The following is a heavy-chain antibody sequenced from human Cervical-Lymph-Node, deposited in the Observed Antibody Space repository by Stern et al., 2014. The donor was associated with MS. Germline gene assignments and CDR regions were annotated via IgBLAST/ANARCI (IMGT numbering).Heavy chain of an antibody. CDR2: VSYDGSNK. CDR3: ARDQGGSYYPFDY. CDR1: GFTFSSYG. J-gene: IGHJ4*02. D-gene: IGHD1-26*01. V-gene: IGHV3-33*05. Sequence: VQLVESGGGVVQPGRSLRLSCAASGFTFSSYGMQWVRQAPGKGLEWVAVVSYDGSNKYYADSVKGRFTISRDNSKNTLYLQMNSLRVEDTAVYYCARDQGGSYYPFDYWGQGTLVTVSS.